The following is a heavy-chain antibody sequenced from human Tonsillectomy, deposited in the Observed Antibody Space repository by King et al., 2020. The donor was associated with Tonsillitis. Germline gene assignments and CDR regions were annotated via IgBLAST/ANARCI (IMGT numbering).Heavy chain of an antibody. V-gene: IGHV4-59*01. CDR3: SRSYCSGTSCYGLENLFDP. CDR1: GGSISTYY. Sequence: QLQESGPGLVKPSETLSLTCIVSGGSISTYYWGWIRQPPGRGLEWIGYVSYSGTTKSNPSLQSRVSISLDTSKNQFSLPLSSVTSADTAVYYCSRSYCSGTSCYGLENLFDPWGQGTLVTVSS. CDR2: VSYSGTT. D-gene: IGHD2-2*01. J-gene: IGHJ5*02.